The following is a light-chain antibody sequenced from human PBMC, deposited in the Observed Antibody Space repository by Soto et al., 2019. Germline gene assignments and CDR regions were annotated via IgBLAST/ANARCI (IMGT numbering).Light chain of an antibody. Sequence: QSALTQPASVSGSPGQSITISCTGTSSDVGGYNYVSWYQQHTGKAPKLMIYEVSNRPSGVSNRFSGSKSGNTASLTISGLQAEDEAHYYCSSYTSSSTRVFGTETKVTVL. CDR1: SSDVGGYNY. CDR3: SSYTSSSTRV. CDR2: EVS. V-gene: IGLV2-14*01. J-gene: IGLJ1*01.